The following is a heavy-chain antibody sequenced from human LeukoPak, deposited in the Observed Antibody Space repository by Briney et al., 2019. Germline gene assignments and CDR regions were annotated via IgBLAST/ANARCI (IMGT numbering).Heavy chain of an antibody. CDR2: IYSSGSK. CDR3: ARDRPPYYFDY. J-gene: IGHJ4*02. Sequence: SETLSLTCTVSGGSLNNRYWSWIRQTPGKGLEWIGYIYSSGSKNYNPSLKSRVTISVDTSKNQISLNLSSVTAADTAVYYCARDRPPYYFDYWGQGTLVTVSS. V-gene: IGHV4-59*11. CDR1: GGSLNNRY.